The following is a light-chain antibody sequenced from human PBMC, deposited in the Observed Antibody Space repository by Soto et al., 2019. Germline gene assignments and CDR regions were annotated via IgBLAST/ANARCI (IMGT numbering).Light chain of an antibody. CDR1: QSISWW. Sequence: DIQMTQSPSSLSASVGDRVTITCRASQSISWWLAWYQQKPGKAPKLLIYDASSLGSGAPSRFSGSGSGTEFTLTISNLQPDDFASYYCQQYKNYPWTFGQGTKVEIK. CDR3: QQYKNYPWT. J-gene: IGKJ1*01. V-gene: IGKV1-5*01. CDR2: DAS.